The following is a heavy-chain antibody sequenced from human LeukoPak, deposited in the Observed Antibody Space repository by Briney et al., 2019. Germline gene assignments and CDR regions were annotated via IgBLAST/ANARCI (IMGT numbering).Heavy chain of an antibody. CDR3: AREEYSSSSGEGSFDY. J-gene: IGHJ4*02. D-gene: IGHD6-6*01. V-gene: IGHV1-46*01. CDR2: INPTGGST. Sequence: ASVKVSCKASGYTFPSYFMHWVRQAPGQGLEWMGIINPTGGSTTYAQKFQGRVTITADESTSTAYMELSSLRSEDTAVYYCAREEYSSSSGEGSFDYWGQGTLVTVSS. CDR1: GYTFPSYF.